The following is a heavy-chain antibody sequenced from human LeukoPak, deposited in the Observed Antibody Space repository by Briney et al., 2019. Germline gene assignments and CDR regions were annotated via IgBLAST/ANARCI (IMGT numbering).Heavy chain of an antibody. V-gene: IGHV3-23*01. D-gene: IGHD1-26*01. CDR2: IGGSGTST. J-gene: IGHJ4*02. CDR3: AKLVGATDY. Sequence: GGSLRLSCAASGFTFSSDGMSWVRQGPGEGLGWGSAIGGSGTSTYYAYSVKGRFTISRDNSKNTLYLKMNSLRAEDTAVYYCAKLVGATDYWGQGTLVTVSS. CDR1: GFTFSSDG.